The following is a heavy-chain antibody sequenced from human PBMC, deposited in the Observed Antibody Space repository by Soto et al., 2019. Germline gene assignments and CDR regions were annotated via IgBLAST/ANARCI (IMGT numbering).Heavy chain of an antibody. J-gene: IGHJ4*02. CDR2: INHSGST. D-gene: IGHD1-20*01. CDR1: GGSFSGYY. CDR3: ARRKRGITGTPLDY. V-gene: IGHV4-34*01. Sequence: QVQLQQWGAGLLKPSETLSLTCAVYGGSFSGYYWSWIRQPPGKGLEWIGEINHSGSTNYNPSLKSRVTISVDTSKNQFSLKLSSVTAADTDVYYCARRKRGITGTPLDYWGQGTLVTVSS.